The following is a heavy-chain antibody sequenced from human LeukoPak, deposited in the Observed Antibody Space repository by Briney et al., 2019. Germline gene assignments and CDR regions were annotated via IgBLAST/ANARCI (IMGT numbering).Heavy chain of an antibody. CDR1: GFTFSSYA. J-gene: IGHJ5*02. D-gene: IGHD3-3*01. CDR3: AKPITIFGVVTEANWFDP. V-gene: IGHV3-23*01. Sequence: TGGSLRLSCAASGFTFSSYAMSWVRQAPGKGLEWVSAISGSGGSTYYADSVKGRFTISRDNSKNTLYLQMNGLRAEDTAVYYCAKPITIFGVVTEANWFDPWGQGTLVTVSS. CDR2: ISGSGGST.